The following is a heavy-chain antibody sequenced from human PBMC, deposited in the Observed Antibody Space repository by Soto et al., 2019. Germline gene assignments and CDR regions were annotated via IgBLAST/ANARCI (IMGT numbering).Heavy chain of an antibody. D-gene: IGHD2-21*02. Sequence: QITLKESGPTLVKPTQTLTLTCTFSGFSLSTSGVGVGWIRQPPGKALEWLALIYWDDDKRYRPSLKSRLTIPKDTSQNQVVLNMTNMDPSDTTTYYRAHDSNDFYGFDYWGQGTLVTVGS. CDR3: AHDSNDFYGFDY. CDR2: IYWDDDK. J-gene: IGHJ4*02. CDR1: GFSLSTSGVG. V-gene: IGHV2-5*02.